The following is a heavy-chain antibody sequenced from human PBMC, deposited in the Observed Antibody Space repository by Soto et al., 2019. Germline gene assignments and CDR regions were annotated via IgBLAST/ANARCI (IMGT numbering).Heavy chain of an antibody. Sequence: QVQLQQWGAGLLKPSETLSLTCAVYGGSFSGYYWSWIRQPPGKGLEWIGEINHSGSTNYNPSLKSRVTISVDTSKHQFSRKQSSVTAADTAAYYCARGGEHHSAGDVWGQGTTVTVSS. CDR1: GGSFSGYY. V-gene: IGHV4-34*01. CDR3: ARGGEHHSAGDV. CDR2: INHSGST. J-gene: IGHJ6*02. D-gene: IGHD3-10*01.